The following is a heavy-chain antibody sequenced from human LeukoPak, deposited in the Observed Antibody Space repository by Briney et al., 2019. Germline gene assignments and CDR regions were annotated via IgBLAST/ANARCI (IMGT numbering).Heavy chain of an antibody. D-gene: IGHD3-3*01. CDR3: AREQASDFWSGYPFDY. J-gene: IGHJ4*02. Sequence: ASVKVSCKASGYTFTSYYMHWVRQAPGQGLAWMGIINPSGGSTSYAQKFQGRVTMTRDTSTSTVYMELSSLRSEDTAVYYCAREQASDFWSGYPFDYWGQGTLVTVSS. CDR1: GYTFTSYY. V-gene: IGHV1-46*01. CDR2: INPSGGST.